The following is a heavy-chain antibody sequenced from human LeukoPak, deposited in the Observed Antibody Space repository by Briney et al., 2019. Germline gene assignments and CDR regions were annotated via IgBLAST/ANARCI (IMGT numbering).Heavy chain of an antibody. CDR3: ARYSYNNVDY. D-gene: IGHD5-24*01. Sequence: EGSLRLSCAASGFTFTSYWMHWVRQAPGKGLVWVSRTDTEGTSTYYADSVKGRFTVSRDNAKNTVYLQMNSLRAEDTAVYYCARYSYNNVDYWGQGTLVTVSS. V-gene: IGHV3-74*01. CDR2: TDTEGTST. J-gene: IGHJ4*02. CDR1: GFTFTSYW.